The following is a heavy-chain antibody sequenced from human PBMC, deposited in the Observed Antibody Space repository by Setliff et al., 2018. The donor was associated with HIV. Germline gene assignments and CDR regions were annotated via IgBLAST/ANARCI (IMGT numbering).Heavy chain of an antibody. V-gene: IGHV1-18*01. CDR1: GYTFTSYG. Sequence: GASVKVSCKASGYTFTSYGISWVRQAPGQGLEWMGWISAYSGNTNYAQKLQGRVTMTTDTSTSTAYMELRSLRSDDTAVYYCARDVYFTFSGEVIRHYLDVWGKGTTVTVSS. CDR3: ARDVYFTFSGEVIRHYLDV. J-gene: IGHJ6*03. CDR2: ISAYSGNT. D-gene: IGHD3-3*01.